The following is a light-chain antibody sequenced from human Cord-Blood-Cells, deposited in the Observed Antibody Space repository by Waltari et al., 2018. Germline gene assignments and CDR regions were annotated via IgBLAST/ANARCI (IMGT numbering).Light chain of an antibody. CDR1: NIGRKS. J-gene: IGLJ3*02. CDR3: QVWDSSSDHPFWV. V-gene: IGLV3-21*04. CDR2: YDS. Sequence: SYVLTQPPSVSVAPGKTARITCGGNNIGRKSVHWYQQKPGQAPVLVIYYDSDRPSGIPERFSGSNSGNTATLTISRVEAGDEADYYCQVWDSSSDHPFWVFGGGTKLTVL.